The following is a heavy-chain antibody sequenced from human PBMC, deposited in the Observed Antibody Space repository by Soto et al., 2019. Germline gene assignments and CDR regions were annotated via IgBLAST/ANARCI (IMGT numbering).Heavy chain of an antibody. J-gene: IGHJ6*02. V-gene: IGHV1-18*04. CDR2: ISAYNGNT. Sequence: QVQLVQSGAEVKKPGASVKVSCKASGYTFTSYGISWVRQAPGQGLEWMGWISAYNGNTNYAQKLQGRVTMTTDTSTSTAYMELRSLRSDDTAVYYCARDREAFWSGNYTGLYGMDVWGQGTTVTVSS. D-gene: IGHD3-3*01. CDR3: ARDREAFWSGNYTGLYGMDV. CDR1: GYTFTSYG.